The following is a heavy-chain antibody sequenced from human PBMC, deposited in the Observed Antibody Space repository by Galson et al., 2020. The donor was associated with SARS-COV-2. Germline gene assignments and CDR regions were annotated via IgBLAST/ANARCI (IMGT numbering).Heavy chain of an antibody. V-gene: IGHV3-30*04. CDR1: SSYA. CDR3: ARPRSGSYLGYFDY. D-gene: IGHD1-26*01. CDR2: ISYDGSNK. J-gene: IGHJ4*02. Sequence: SSYAMHWVRQAPGKGLEWVAVISYDGSNKYYADSVKGRFTISRDNSKNTLYLQMNSLRAEDTAVYYCARPRSGSYLGYFDYWGQGTLVTVSS.